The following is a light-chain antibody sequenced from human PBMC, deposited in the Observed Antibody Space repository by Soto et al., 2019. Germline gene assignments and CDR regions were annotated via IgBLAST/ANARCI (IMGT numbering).Light chain of an antibody. CDR1: QSISTW. CDR2: AAS. CDR3: QQAISFPRT. V-gene: IGKV1-12*01. Sequence: DIQMTQSPSSVSASVGDRVTITCRASQSISTWLAWYQQKPGKAPNLLISAASNLQSGAPSRFSGSGSGTDFTLIISSLPPEDFATYYCQQAISFPRTFGQGTQVEIK. J-gene: IGKJ1*01.